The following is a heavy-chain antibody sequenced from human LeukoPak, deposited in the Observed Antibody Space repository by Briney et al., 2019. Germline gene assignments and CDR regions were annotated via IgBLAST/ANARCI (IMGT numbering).Heavy chain of an antibody. V-gene: IGHV3-73*01. D-gene: IGHD5-12*01. CDR1: GFTFSGSA. J-gene: IGHJ4*02. CDR3: TLTTDSIGMVATLGY. Sequence: GGSLRLSCAASGFTFSGSAMHWVRQASGKGLEWVGRIRSKANSYATAYAASVKGRFTISRDDSKNTAYLQMNSLKTEDTAVYYCTLTTDSIGMVATLGYWGQGTLVTVSS. CDR2: IRSKANSYAT.